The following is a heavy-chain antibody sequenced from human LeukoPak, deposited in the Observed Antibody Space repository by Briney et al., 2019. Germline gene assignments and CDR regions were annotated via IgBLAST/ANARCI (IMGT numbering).Heavy chain of an antibody. V-gene: IGHV3-30*03. CDR2: ISYDGSKR. J-gene: IGHJ4*02. CDR3: ARDWYHAIDY. Sequence: GGSLRLSCVTSGFTFNSYGFYWVRQAPGKGLEWVAVISYDGSKRYYADSVKGRFTISRDNAKNTLYLQMNSLRVDDTAVYYCARDWYHAIDYWGQGTLVTVSS. CDR1: GFTFNSYG. D-gene: IGHD2-2*01.